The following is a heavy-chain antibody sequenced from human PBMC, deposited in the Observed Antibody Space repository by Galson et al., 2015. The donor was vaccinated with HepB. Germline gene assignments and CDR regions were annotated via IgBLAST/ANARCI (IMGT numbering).Heavy chain of an antibody. CDR1: GGFFNGYY. Sequence: TQASTCAACGGFFNGYYWCWLRQPPGGVLGWIGKINNSGNTNYNPPLKSRVTISVDTSKNQTSLKLRTVSSADTAVYYCARGYAHSFSFGYYFYGMDVWAQGTTVTVSS. J-gene: IGHJ6*02. CDR2: INNSGNT. CDR3: ARGYAHSFSFGYYFYGMDV. D-gene: IGHD2-8*01. V-gene: IGHV4-34*01.